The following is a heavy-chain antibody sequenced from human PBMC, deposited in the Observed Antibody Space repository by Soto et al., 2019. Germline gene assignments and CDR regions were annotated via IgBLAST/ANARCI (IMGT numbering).Heavy chain of an antibody. J-gene: IGHJ5*02. V-gene: IGHV4-39*01. CDR1: GGSISTSSSYY. Sequence: SETLSLTCTVSGGSISTSSSYYWGWIRQPPGKGLEWIGSIYYSKNTYYNPSLKSRVTTSVDTSKNQFSLKLTSVTAADTAVYYCASVDYYDSSGYLFGFDPWGQGTLVTVSS. CDR2: IYYSKNT. D-gene: IGHD3-22*01. CDR3: ASVDYYDSSGYLFGFDP.